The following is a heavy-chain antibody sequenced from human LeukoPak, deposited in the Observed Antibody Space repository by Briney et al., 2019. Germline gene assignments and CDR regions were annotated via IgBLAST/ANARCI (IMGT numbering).Heavy chain of an antibody. CDR1: GGSISSSSYY. CDR2: IYYSGST. Sequence: SETLSLTCTVSGGSISSSSYYWGWIRQPPGKGLEWIGSIYYSGSTYYNPSLKSRVTISVYTSKNQFSLKLSSVTAADTAVYYCASLAARLSYYYYGMDVWGQGTTVTVSS. D-gene: IGHD6-6*01. V-gene: IGHV4-39*01. CDR3: ASLAARLSYYYYGMDV. J-gene: IGHJ6*02.